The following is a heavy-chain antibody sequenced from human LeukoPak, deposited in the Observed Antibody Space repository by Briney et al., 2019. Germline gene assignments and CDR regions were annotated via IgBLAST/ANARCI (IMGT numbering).Heavy chain of an antibody. CDR3: AREYGSGSYYMG. J-gene: IGHJ4*02. D-gene: IGHD3-10*01. CDR1: GVTFSLYS. Sequence: GGSLRLSCAASGVTFSLYSMNWVRQAPGKGLEWVSSISSGSSYIYYADSVKGRFTISRDNAKNSLYLQMDSLRAEDTAVYYCAREYGSGSYYMGWGQGTLVTVSS. V-gene: IGHV3-21*01. CDR2: ISSGSSYI.